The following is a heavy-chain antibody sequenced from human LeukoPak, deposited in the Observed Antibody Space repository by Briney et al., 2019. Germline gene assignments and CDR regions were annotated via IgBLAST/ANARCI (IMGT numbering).Heavy chain of an antibody. J-gene: IGHJ4*02. CDR1: GDSISTSNSY. V-gene: IGHV4-39*07. CDR3: ARESLVEMATAY. Sequence: PSETLSLTCTVSGDSISTSNSYWGWIRQPPGKGLEWIGSIYHSGSTYYNPSLKSRVTISVDTSKNQFSLKLSSVTAADTAVYYCARESLVEMATAYWGQGTLVTVSS. CDR2: IYHSGST. D-gene: IGHD5-24*01.